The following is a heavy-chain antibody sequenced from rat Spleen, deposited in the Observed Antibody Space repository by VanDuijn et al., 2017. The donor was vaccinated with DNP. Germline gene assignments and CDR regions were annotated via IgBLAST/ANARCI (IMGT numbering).Heavy chain of an antibody. CDR3: ARRGYYGSYWYFDF. Sequence: EVQLVESGGGLVQPGRSLKLSCAASGFTFSDYYMAWVRQAPTRGLEWVAYISYDGRSTSYGDSVKGRFTVSRDNAKSTLYLQMDSLRSEDTATYYCARRGYYGSYWYFDFWGPGTMVTVSS. CDR1: GFTFSDYY. CDR2: ISYDGRST. V-gene: IGHV5-22*01. D-gene: IGHD1-6*01. J-gene: IGHJ1*01.